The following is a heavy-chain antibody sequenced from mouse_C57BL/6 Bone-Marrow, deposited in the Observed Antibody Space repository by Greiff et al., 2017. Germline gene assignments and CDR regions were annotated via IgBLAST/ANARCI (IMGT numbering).Heavy chain of an antibody. V-gene: IGHV5-4*01. CDR1: GFTFSSYA. J-gene: IGHJ2*01. CDR2: ISDGGSYT. Sequence: EVQLVESGGGLVKPGGSLKLSCAASGFTFSSYAMSWVRQTPEKRLEWVATISDGGSYTYYPDNVKVRFTISRDNAKNNLYLQMSHLKSEDTAMYYCARVVYGNYGYWGQGTTLTVSS. CDR3: ARVVYGNYGY. D-gene: IGHD2-1*01.